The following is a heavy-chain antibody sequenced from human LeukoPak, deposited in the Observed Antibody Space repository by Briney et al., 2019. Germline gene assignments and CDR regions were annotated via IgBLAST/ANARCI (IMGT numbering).Heavy chain of an antibody. CDR2: ISNSGGTI. CDR3: ARGYYAFDY. CDR1: GFTLSTDA. J-gene: IGHJ4*02. Sequence: GGSLRLSCAASGFTLSTDAMNWVRQAPGKGLEWVSYISNSGGTIYYGDSVKGRFTISRDNAKNSLYLQMNSLRAEDTAVYYCARGYYAFDYWGQGTLVTVSS. D-gene: IGHD2-2*01. V-gene: IGHV3-48*01.